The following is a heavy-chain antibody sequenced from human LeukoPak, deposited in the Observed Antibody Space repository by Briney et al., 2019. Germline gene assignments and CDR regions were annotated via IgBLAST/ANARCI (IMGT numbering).Heavy chain of an antibody. CDR3: ATNTVVLVY. CDR1: GLIFTS. CDR2: INSDGRSV. V-gene: IGHV3-74*01. Sequence: PGGSLRLSCAASGLIFTSWVRQAPGKGLVWVSRINSDGRSVAYADSVRGRFTISRDNAKNTLYLQMDSLRVEDTAVYFCATNTVVLVYWGQRILVTVSS. D-gene: IGHD4-11*01. J-gene: IGHJ4*02.